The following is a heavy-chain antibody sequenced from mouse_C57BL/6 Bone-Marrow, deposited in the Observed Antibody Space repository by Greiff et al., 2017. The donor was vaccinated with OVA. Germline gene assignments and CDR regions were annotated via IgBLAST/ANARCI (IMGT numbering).Heavy chain of an antibody. V-gene: IGHV1-81*01. CDR3: ARTGR. CDR1: GYTFTSYG. J-gene: IGHJ3*01. D-gene: IGHD3-1*01. CDR2: IYPRSGNN. Sequence: QVQLQQSGAELVRPGASVKLSCKASGYTFTSYGISWVKQRTGQGLEWIGVIYPRSGNNYYNEKFKGKATLTADKSSSTAYMELRSLTSEDATSYVCARTGRWGRGTRVTVSA.